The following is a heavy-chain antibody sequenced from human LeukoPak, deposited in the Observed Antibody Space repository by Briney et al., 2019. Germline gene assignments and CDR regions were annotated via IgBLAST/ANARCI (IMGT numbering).Heavy chain of an antibody. CDR1: GGSISSYY. J-gene: IGHJ1*01. CDR2: IYYSGST. CDR3: ARTSWSYHAEYFQR. Sequence: SETLSLTCTVSGGSISSYYWSWIRQPPGKGLEWIGYIYYSGSTNYNPSLKSRVTISVDTSKNQFSLKLSSVTAADTAVYYCARTSWSYHAEYFQRWGQGTLVTVSS. D-gene: IGHD1-26*01. V-gene: IGHV4-59*01.